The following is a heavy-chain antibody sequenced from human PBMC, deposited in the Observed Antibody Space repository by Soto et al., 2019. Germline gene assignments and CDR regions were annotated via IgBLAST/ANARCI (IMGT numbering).Heavy chain of an antibody. Sequence: QVQLVESGGGVVQPGGSLRLSCAASGFTFSTYGMHWVRQPPGKGLEWVAVISYDGSNKYYADSVKGRFTISRDNSKNPLYLQMNSLRAEDTAVYYCSKNYGGNSAWYFDLWGRGTLVTGSS. D-gene: IGHD4-17*01. CDR2: ISYDGSNK. J-gene: IGHJ2*01. CDR1: GFTFSTYG. CDR3: SKNYGGNSAWYFDL. V-gene: IGHV3-30*18.